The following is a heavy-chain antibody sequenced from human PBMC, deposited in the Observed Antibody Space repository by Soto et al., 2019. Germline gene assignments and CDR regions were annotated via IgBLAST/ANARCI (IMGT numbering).Heavy chain of an antibody. V-gene: IGHV3-53*01. CDR3: ATHPGGGGY. J-gene: IGHJ4*02. CDR2: IYSGGYT. D-gene: IGHD3-10*01. CDR1: GFTVSNNY. Sequence: EVQLVESGGGLIQPGGSLRLSCAVSGFTVSNNYMSWVRQAPGKGLEGVSVIYSGGYTAYGDSVKGRFTISRDNSKNTLNLKINTLRPDAPALYFGATHPGGGGYWGQGTLVTVSS.